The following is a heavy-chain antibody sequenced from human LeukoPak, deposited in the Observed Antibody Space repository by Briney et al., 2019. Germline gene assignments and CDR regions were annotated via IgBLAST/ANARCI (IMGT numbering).Heavy chain of an antibody. CDR2: ITASGGST. Sequence: PGGSLRLSCAASGFTFSSYAMSWVRQAPGKGLEWVSAITASGGSTYYADSVKGRFTISRDNSKNTLYLQVNSLRAEDTAVYYCAKGVGCSGGTCYSGHGMDVWGQGTTVTVSS. CDR3: AKGVGCSGGTCYSGHGMDV. D-gene: IGHD2-15*01. V-gene: IGHV3-23*01. CDR1: GFTFSSYA. J-gene: IGHJ6*02.